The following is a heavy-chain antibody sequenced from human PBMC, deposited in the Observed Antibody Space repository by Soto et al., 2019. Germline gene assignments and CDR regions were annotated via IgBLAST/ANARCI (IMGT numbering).Heavy chain of an antibody. J-gene: IGHJ6*03. CDR3: ARLGSGYDYVIMGSDSYYYYMDV. CDR2: IYYSGST. Sequence: SPTLSLTCTVSGGSISSYYWSWIRQPPGKGLEWIGYIYYSGSTNYNPSLKSRVTISVDTSKNQFSLKLSSVTAADTAVYYCARLGSGYDYVIMGSDSYYYYMDVWGKGTTVTVSS. D-gene: IGHD5-12*01. CDR1: GGSISSYY. V-gene: IGHV4-59*01.